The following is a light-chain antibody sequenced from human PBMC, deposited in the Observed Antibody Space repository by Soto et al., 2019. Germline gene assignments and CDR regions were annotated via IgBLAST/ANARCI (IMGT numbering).Light chain of an antibody. CDR1: QSISSW. CDR3: QQFSSYSRT. J-gene: IGKJ1*01. CDR2: SVS. V-gene: IGKV1-5*01. Sequence: DIPMTQSPSTLSASVGDRVTITCRASQSISSWLAWYQQKPGKAPKLLVYSVSNLDSVVPSRFSGSGSGTEFTLTISSLQPDDFATYYCQQFSSYSRTFGQGTKVDMK.